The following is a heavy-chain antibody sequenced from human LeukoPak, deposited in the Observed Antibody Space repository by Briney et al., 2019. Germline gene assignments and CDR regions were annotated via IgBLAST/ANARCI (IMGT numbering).Heavy chain of an antibody. CDR2: INHSGST. D-gene: IGHD3-16*02. CDR3: ARRWDVWGSYRYSVDY. V-gene: IGHV4-34*01. Sequence: SETLSLTCAVYGGSFSGYYWSWLRQPPGKGLEWLGEINHSGSTNYNPSLKSRVTISVDTSKNQFSLKLSSVTAADTAVYYCARRWDVWGSYRYSVDYWGQGTLVTVSS. J-gene: IGHJ4*02. CDR1: GGSFSGYY.